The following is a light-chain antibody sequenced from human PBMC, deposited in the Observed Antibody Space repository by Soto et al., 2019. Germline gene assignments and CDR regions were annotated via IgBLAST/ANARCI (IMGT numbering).Light chain of an antibody. V-gene: IGKV1-5*01. Sequence: IEMGQCASSLGACLGYIVTVTCRSSQSISTFLNWYQQKPGTAPKLLIYDASTLESGVQSRFSGSGSGTEFTLTISSLQPDDFATLYCPHYADYPLPFGGGTKADIK. J-gene: IGKJ4*01. CDR1: QSISTF. CDR3: PHYADYPLP. CDR2: DAS.